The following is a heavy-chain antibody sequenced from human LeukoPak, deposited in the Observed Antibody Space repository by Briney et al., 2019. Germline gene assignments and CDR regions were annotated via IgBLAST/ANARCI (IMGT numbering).Heavy chain of an antibody. CDR2: MNPNSGNT. J-gene: IGHJ6*03. Sequence: ASVKVSCKASGYTFTSYDIDWVRQATGQGLEWMGWMNPNSGNTGYAQKFQGRVTITRNTSISTAYMELSSLRSEDTAVYYCVRENIYYYYMDVWGKGTTVTVSS. CDR3: VRENIYYYYMDV. V-gene: IGHV1-8*03. CDR1: GYTFTSYD.